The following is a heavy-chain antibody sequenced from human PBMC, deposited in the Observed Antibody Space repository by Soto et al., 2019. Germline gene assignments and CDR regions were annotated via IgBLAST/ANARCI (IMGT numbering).Heavy chain of an antibody. J-gene: IGHJ4*02. Sequence: PGGSLRLSCAASGFTFSSYWMHWVRQAPGKGLVWVSRINSDGSSTTYVDSVKGRFTISRDSAKNTLYLQMNSLRAEGTALYYCARGGDDYADYWGQGTLVTVSS. V-gene: IGHV3-74*01. CDR1: GFTFSSYW. CDR2: INSDGSST. CDR3: ARGGDDYADY.